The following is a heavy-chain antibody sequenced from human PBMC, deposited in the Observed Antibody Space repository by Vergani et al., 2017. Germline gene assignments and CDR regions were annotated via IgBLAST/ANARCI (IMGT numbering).Heavy chain of an antibody. Sequence: QITLKESGPTLVKPTQTLTLTCTFSGFSLSTSGVGVGWIRPPPGKALEWLALSYWDDDKRYSPTLKSRLTITKDTSKNQVVLTMTNMDPVDTATYYCAHTDYGFDYWGQGTLVTVSS. CDR3: AHTDYGFDY. J-gene: IGHJ4*02. CDR2: SYWDDDK. D-gene: IGHD4-17*01. V-gene: IGHV2-5*02. CDR1: GFSLSTSGVG.